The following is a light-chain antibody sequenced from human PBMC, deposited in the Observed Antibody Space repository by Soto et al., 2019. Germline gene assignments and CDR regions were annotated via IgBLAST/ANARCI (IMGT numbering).Light chain of an antibody. CDR1: SSNVGSHG. CDR2: EDS. J-gene: IGLJ1*01. V-gene: IGLV1-51*02. Sequence: QSVLTQPPSVSAAPGQKVTISCSGNSSNVGSHGVSWFQQLPGKAPKLLIYEDSQRPSGIPERFSGSKSGTSATLGITGLHTGDEADYYCGTWDSSLRALFGTGTKLTVL. CDR3: GTWDSSLRAL.